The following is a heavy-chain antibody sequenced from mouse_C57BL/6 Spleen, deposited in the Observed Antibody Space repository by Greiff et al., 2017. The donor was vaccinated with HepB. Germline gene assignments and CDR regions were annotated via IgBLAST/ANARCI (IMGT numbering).Heavy chain of an antibody. D-gene: IGHD2-4*01. J-gene: IGHJ2*01. CDR2: INPYNGGT. CDR1: GYTFTDYY. CDR3: ARGIKRGYFDY. Sequence: VQLQQSGPVLVKPGASVKMSCKASGYTFTDYYMNWVKQSHGKSLEWIGVINPYNGGTSYNQKFKGKATLTVDKSSSTAYMELNSLTSEDSAVYYCARGIKRGYFDYWGQGTTLTVSS. V-gene: IGHV1-19*01.